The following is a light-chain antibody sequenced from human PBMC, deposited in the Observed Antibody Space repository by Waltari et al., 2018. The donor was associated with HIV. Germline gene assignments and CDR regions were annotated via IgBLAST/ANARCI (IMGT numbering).Light chain of an antibody. CDR1: SSDVGGYNY. V-gene: IGLV2-14*01. CDR2: EVS. CDR3: SSYTTTSTLVV. Sequence: QSALTQPASVSGYPGQSITISCTGTSSDVGGYNYVSWYQQHPGKAPKLMIYEVSNRPSGVPNRFSGSKSGNTASLTISGLQAEDEADYYCSSYTTTSTLVVFGTGTDVTVL. J-gene: IGLJ1*01.